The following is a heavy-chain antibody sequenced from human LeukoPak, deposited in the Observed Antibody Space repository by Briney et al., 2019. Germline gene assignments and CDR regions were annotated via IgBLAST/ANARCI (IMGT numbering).Heavy chain of an antibody. D-gene: IGHD5-24*01. V-gene: IGHV6-1*01. CDR3: ARGDQNFDY. CDR1: GDSVSSKSV. J-gene: IGHJ4*02. Sequence: SQTLSLTCAISGDSVSSKSVWNWIRQSPSRGLEWLGRIYYRSKWSNNYAVFVKSRITINPDTSKNQFSLQLPSVTAEDTAVYYCARGDQNFDYWGQGTLVTVSS. CDR2: IYYRSKWSN.